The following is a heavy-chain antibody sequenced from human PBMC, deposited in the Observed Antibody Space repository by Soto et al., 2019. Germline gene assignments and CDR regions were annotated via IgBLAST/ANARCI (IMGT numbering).Heavy chain of an antibody. D-gene: IGHD5-12*01. V-gene: IGHV4-38-2*01. Sequence: SETLSLTCAVSGYSISGDYYWGWIRQPPGKGLEWIGSIYHSGTTYDNPSLKSRVTISVDMSKNQFSLKLSSVTAADTAVYYCARGTLDGYNYFDYWGQGTLVTVSS. J-gene: IGHJ4*02. CDR3: ARGTLDGYNYFDY. CDR1: GYSISGDYY. CDR2: IYHSGTT.